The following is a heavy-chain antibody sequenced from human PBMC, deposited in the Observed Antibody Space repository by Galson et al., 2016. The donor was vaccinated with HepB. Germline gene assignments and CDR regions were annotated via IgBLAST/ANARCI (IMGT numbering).Heavy chain of an antibody. CDR2: ISYDGSIK. CDR1: GFTFSSYG. CDR3: AKGDHSDSGSPNYYYYGMDV. J-gene: IGHJ6*01. D-gene: IGHD3-10*01. V-gene: IGHV3-30*18. Sequence: SLRLSCAASGFTFSSYGMHWVRQAPGKGLEWVGIISYDGSIKYYADSVKGRFAISRDSSKNTLYLQMNSLRAEDSAVYFCAKGDHSDSGSPNYYYYGMDVWGQGTTVTVSS.